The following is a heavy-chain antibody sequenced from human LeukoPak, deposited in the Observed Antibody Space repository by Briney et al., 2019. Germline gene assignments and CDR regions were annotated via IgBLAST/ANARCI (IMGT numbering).Heavy chain of an antibody. CDR2: ISSRSDYI. CDR3: AREEVGGPAAYNWYFDL. CDR1: GFSFSTYS. J-gene: IGHJ2*01. Sequence: PGGSLRLSCAASGFSFSTYSINWVRQAPGMGLEWVSPISSRSDYIYYADSVKGRFTISRDNANNSLYPQMNSLRAEDTAVYYCAREEVGGPAAYNWYFDLWGRGTLVTVSS. V-gene: IGHV3-21*01. D-gene: IGHD2-2*01.